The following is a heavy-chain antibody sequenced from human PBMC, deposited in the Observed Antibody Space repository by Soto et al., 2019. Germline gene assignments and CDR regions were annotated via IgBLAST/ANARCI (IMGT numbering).Heavy chain of an antibody. D-gene: IGHD3-22*01. CDR3: ARGSGYYYWDDY. V-gene: IGHV3-30*03. CDR1: GFTFSSYG. Sequence: GGSLRLSCAASGFTFSSYGMHWVRQAPGKGLEWVAVISYDGSNKYYADSVKGRFTISRDNSKNTLYLQMNSLRAEDTAVYYCARGSGYYYWDDYWGQGTLVTVS. CDR2: ISYDGSNK. J-gene: IGHJ4*02.